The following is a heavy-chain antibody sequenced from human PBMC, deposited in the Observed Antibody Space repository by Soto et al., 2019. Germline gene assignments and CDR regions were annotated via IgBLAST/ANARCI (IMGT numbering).Heavy chain of an antibody. CDR1: AFTFGDYA. Sequence: SLRLSCAASAFTFGDYAIHWALQAPGKGLEWVSGISWDSGSIGYSESVKGRFTISRDNAKNSRYLQMNSLRAEDKALYYCAAPRTAYCGRANYLDPWGKGTLVTVSS. D-gene: IGHD2-8*02. CDR2: ISWDSGSI. J-gene: IGHJ5*02. CDR3: AAPRTAYCGRANYLDP. V-gene: IGHV3-9*01.